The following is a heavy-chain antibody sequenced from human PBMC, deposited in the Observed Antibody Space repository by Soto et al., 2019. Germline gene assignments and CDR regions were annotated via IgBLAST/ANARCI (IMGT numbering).Heavy chain of an antibody. J-gene: IGHJ4*02. CDR2: ISYDGSNK. D-gene: IGHD3-10*01. Sequence: ESGGGVVQPGRSLRLSCAASGFTFSSYAMHWVRQAPGKGLEWVAVISYDGSNKYYADSVKGRFTISRDNSKNTLYLQMNSLRAEDTAVYYCARDVGFGEFLAYYFDYWGQGTLVTVSS. V-gene: IGHV3-30-3*01. CDR3: ARDVGFGEFLAYYFDY. CDR1: GFTFSSYA.